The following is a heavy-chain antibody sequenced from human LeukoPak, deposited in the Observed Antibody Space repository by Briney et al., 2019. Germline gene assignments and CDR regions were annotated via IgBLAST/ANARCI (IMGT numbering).Heavy chain of an antibody. V-gene: IGHV3-74*01. CDR1: GFTFSGYW. CDR2: INSDGSDM. Sequence: PGGSLRLSCTGSGFTFSGYWMHWVRQVPGKGLVWVSRINSDGSDMSYADSVRGRFTISRDNAKNTVYLQMNSLRVEDTALYYCARDSRWYNGRYYDKGIDYWGQGTLVTVSS. D-gene: IGHD1-26*01. CDR3: ARDSRWYNGRYYDKGIDY. J-gene: IGHJ4*02.